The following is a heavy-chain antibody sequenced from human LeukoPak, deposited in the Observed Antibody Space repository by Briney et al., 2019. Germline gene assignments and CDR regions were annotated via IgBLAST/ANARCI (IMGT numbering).Heavy chain of an antibody. Sequence: AASVKVSCKASGYTFTSYGISWVRQAPGQGLEWMGWISAYNGNTNYAQKLQGRVTMTTDTSTSTAYMELKSLRSEGTAVYYCASPHMITSSSLGYWGQGTLVTVSS. J-gene: IGHJ4*02. D-gene: IGHD3-16*01. CDR1: GYTFTSYG. CDR3: ASPHMITSSSLGY. V-gene: IGHV1-18*01. CDR2: ISAYNGNT.